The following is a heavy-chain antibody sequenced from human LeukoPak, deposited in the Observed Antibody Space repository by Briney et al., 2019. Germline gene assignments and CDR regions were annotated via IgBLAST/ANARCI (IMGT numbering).Heavy chain of an antibody. J-gene: IGHJ4*02. Sequence: ASVKVSCKASGDTFSTYNIHWVRQAPGQGLEWMGIINPSRGDTSYAQKFQGRVTITADKSTSTAYMELSSLRSEDTAVYYCARDQSGSGSPSSYYFDYWGQGTLVTVSS. CDR3: ARDQSGSGSPSSYYFDY. CDR1: GDTFSTYN. CDR2: INPSRGDT. D-gene: IGHD3-10*01. V-gene: IGHV1-46*01.